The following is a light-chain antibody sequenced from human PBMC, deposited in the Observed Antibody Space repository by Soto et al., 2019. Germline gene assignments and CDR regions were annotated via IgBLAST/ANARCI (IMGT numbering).Light chain of an antibody. CDR2: GAS. CDR1: QSVSSSY. CDR3: QQYGSLPRT. J-gene: IGKJ1*01. Sequence: EIVLTQSPGTLSLSPGERATLSCRASQSVSSSYLAWYQQKPGQAPRLLMYGASSRATGISDRFSGSGSGTDFTLTISRLEPEDCAVYYCQQYGSLPRTFGQGTKVEIK. V-gene: IGKV3-20*01.